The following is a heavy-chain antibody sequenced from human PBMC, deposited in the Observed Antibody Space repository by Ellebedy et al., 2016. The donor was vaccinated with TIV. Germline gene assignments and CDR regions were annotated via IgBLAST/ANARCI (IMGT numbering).Heavy chain of an antibody. V-gene: IGHV4-61*01. J-gene: IGHJ3*02. CDR3: ARVIGAVDI. CDR2: IYYSGST. CDR1: GGSVSSGRYD. Sequence: SETLSLTXTVSGGSVSSGRYDWNRIRQPPGKGLEWFGYIYYSGSTNYNPSLKSRVTISGDTSKNQFSLKLSSVTAADTAVYYCARVIGAVDIWGQGTMVTVSS.